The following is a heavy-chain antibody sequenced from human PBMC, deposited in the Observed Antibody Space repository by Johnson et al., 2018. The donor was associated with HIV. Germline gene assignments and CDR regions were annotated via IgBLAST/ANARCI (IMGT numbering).Heavy chain of an antibody. CDR1: GFTFSSYG. D-gene: IGHD1-26*01. J-gene: IGHJ3*02. CDR2: ISYDGSNK. Sequence: QVQLVESGGGVVQSGRSLRLSCAASGFTFSSYGMHWVRQAPGKGLEWVAVISYDGSNKYYADSVKGRFTISRDNSKNTLYLQMNSLRAEDTAVYYWAKDMRQWELLDAFDIWGQGTMVTVSS. V-gene: IGHV3-30*18. CDR3: AKDMRQWELLDAFDI.